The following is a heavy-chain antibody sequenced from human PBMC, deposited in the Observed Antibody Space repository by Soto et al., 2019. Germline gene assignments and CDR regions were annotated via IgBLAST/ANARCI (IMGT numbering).Heavy chain of an antibody. CDR1: GFTFSSYA. D-gene: IGHD6-13*01. CDR2: ISSNGGST. J-gene: IGHJ4*02. Sequence: GGSLRLSCAASGFTFSSYAMHWVRQAPGKGLEYVSAISSNGGSTYYANSVKGRFTISRDNSKNTLYLQMGSLRAEDMAVYYCARGYPFDYWGQGTLVTVSS. V-gene: IGHV3-64*01. CDR3: ARGYPFDY.